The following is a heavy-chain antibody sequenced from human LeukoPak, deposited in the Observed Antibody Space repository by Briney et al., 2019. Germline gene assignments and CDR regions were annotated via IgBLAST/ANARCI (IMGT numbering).Heavy chain of an antibody. CDR3: ASVRGYSSGWYASGFDP. CDR2: IYTSGST. J-gene: IGHJ5*02. CDR1: GGSISSGSYY. Sequence: SETLSLTCTVSGGSISSGSYYWSWIRQPAGKGLEWIGRIYTSGSTNYNPSLKSRVTISVDTSKNQFSLKLSSVTAADTAVYYCASVRGYSSGWYASGFDPWGQGTLVTVSS. D-gene: IGHD6-19*01. V-gene: IGHV4-61*02.